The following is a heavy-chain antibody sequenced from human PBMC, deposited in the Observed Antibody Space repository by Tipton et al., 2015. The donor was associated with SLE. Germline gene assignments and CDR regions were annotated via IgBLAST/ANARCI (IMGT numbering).Heavy chain of an antibody. CDR1: GFTFSSYG. CDR2: IRYGGSNK. CDR3: AKPGIAGAFDI. D-gene: IGHD6-13*01. J-gene: IGHJ3*02. V-gene: IGHV3-30*02. Sequence: GSLRLSCAASGFTFSSYGMRWVRQAPGKGLEWVAFIRYGGSNKYFADSVKGRFTISRDNSKNTLYLQMNSLRAEDTAVYYCAKPGIAGAFDIWGQGTMVTVSS.